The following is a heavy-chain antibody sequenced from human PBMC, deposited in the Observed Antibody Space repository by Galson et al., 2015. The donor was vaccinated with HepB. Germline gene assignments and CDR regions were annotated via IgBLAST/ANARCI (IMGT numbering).Heavy chain of an antibody. D-gene: IGHD3-3*01. Sequence: SVKVSCKASGYNFSSHDINWVRQAPGQGLEWMGWMNPKSGDAAYAQQFQGRVTVTRNTAISTAYMELSSLASDDTAVYYCARVSYYDFWSGSQYYFDNWGQGTLVTVSS. CDR1: GYNFSSHD. J-gene: IGHJ4*02. CDR2: MNPKSGDA. V-gene: IGHV1-8*01. CDR3: ARVSYYDFWSGSQYYFDN.